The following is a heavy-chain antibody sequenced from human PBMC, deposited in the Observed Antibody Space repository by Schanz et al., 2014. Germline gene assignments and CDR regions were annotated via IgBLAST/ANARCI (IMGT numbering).Heavy chain of an antibody. V-gene: IGHV4-59*08. J-gene: IGHJ4*02. CDR1: GASISFYD. CDR3: ARQGDVYRLDY. CDR2: IYHSGSP. D-gene: IGHD1-26*01. Sequence: QVQLQESGPGLVKPSETLSLTCTVSGASISFYDWNWIRQSPGKGLEWIGYIYHSGSPIYNPSLQSRVTIAIDTPKTQFPRKRESGTAADTAMYFCARQGDVYRLDYWGQGTLVTVT.